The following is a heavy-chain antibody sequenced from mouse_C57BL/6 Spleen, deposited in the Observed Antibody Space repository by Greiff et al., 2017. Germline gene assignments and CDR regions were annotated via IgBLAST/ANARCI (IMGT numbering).Heavy chain of an antibody. Sequence: QVQLQQPGAELVKPGASVKLSCKASGYTFTSYWMHWVKQRPGQGLEWIGMIHPNSGSTNYNEKFKSKATLTVDKSSSTAYMQLSSLTSEDSEVYYCARDYYGSSYVAYWGQGTLVTVSA. CDR3: ARDYYGSSYVAY. V-gene: IGHV1-64*01. CDR1: GYTFTSYW. D-gene: IGHD1-1*01. J-gene: IGHJ3*01. CDR2: IHPNSGST.